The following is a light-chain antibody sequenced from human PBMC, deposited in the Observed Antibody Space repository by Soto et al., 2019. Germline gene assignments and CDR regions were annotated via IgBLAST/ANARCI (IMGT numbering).Light chain of an antibody. J-gene: IGKJ4*01. CDR2: AAS. V-gene: IGKV1-39*01. CDR1: QSIASY. Sequence: VQMTQYPSSLSASVGDRVNITCRASQSIASYFNWYQQRPGRAPNLLISAASSLQSGVPSRFSGSGSGTDFTLTITSLQPEDFATYYCLQVNSFPLSFGGGTKVDIK. CDR3: LQVNSFPLS.